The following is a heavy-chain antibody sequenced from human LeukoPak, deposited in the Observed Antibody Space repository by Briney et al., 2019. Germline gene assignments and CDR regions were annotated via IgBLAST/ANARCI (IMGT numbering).Heavy chain of an antibody. CDR2: IYHSGRT. D-gene: IGHD3-22*01. J-gene: IGHJ1*01. Sequence: SETLSLTCSVSGDSFSRSDSYWDWIRQPPGKGLEWIGTIYHSGRTYYSPSLKSRVTMSVDPSNNQFSLNLRSVPAADTAVYYCARRRYYDGSGYLEWGQGSLLSVSS. CDR1: GDSFSRSDSY. CDR3: ARRRYYDGSGYLE. V-gene: IGHV4-39*01.